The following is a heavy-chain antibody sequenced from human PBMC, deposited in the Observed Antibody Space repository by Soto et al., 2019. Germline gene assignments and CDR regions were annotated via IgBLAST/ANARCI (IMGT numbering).Heavy chain of an antibody. V-gene: IGHV2-5*02. CDR2: IYWDDDK. J-gene: IGHJ6*02. Sequence: QITLKESGPTLVKPTQTLTLTCTFSGFSLSTSGVGVGWIRQPPGKALEWLALIYWDDDKRYSPSLKSRLTITQDTSQNQVVPTMTTMDPVDTATDNCAHRGYQLSMEVWGQGTTVTVSS. CDR1: GFSLSTSGVG. D-gene: IGHD2-2*01. CDR3: AHRGYQLSMEV.